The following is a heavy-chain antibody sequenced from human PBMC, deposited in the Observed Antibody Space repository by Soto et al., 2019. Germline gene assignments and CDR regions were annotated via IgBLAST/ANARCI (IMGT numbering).Heavy chain of an antibody. CDR3: ARFGYTTEAH. V-gene: IGHV3-21*01. D-gene: IGHD5-12*01. J-gene: IGHJ4*02. CDR2: ISSSSTYI. Sequence: CGVSGYTRCPYTMIRVRQAPGKGLEWVSSISSSSTYIYYADSVKGRFTISRDNAKNSLYLQLNSLRAEDTAVYYCARFGYTTEAHWGQGTLVTVSS. CDR1: GYTRCPYT.